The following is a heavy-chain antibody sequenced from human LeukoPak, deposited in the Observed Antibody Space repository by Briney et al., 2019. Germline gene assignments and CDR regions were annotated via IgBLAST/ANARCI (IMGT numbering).Heavy chain of an antibody. J-gene: IGHJ4*02. D-gene: IGHD1/OR15-1a*01. V-gene: IGHV4-34*01. CDR2: INHSGST. CDR1: GGSSSGYY. CDR3: ARVGNSLDY. Sequence: SETLSLTCAVYGGSSSGYYWSWIRQPPGKGLEWIGEINHSGSTNYNPSLKSRVTISVDTSKNQFSLKLSSVTAADTAVYYCARVGNSLDYWGQGTLVTVSS.